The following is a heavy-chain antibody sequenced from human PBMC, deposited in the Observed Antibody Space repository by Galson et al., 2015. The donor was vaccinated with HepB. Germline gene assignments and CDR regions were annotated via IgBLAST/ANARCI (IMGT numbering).Heavy chain of an antibody. CDR2: INTNTGNP. V-gene: IGHV7-4-1*02. J-gene: IGHJ6*02. D-gene: IGHD3-22*01. CDR3: ARVTSIYYYNSSYSYYYYGMDV. Sequence: SVKVSCKASGYTFTNYAMNCVRQAPGRGLEWLGWINTNTGNPTYAQSFTGRFVFSLDASVNTAYLQISSLKAEDSAFYFCARVTSIYYYNSSYSYYYYGMDVWGQGTTVTVSS. CDR1: GYTFTNYA.